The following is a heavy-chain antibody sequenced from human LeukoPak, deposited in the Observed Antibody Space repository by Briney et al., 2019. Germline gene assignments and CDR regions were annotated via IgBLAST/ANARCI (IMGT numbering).Heavy chain of an antibody. CDR3: AIMHGYYDGSGYWVQ. D-gene: IGHD3-22*01. CDR2: ITPNADRT. CDR1: GFTFGSYG. J-gene: IGHJ1*01. V-gene: IGHV3-23*01. Sequence: HARGSLRLSCAASGFTFGSYGMSWVRQAPGKGLEWVSFITPNADRTSYADSVEGRFTISRDNPRNTLYMQMNSLRDEDTALYYCAIMHGYYDGSGYWVQWGQGTLVTVSS.